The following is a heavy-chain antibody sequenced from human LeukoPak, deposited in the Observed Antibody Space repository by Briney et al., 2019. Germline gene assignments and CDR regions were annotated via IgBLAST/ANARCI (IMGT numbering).Heavy chain of an antibody. D-gene: IGHD3-22*01. CDR3: AREYYDNSGGEDAFDI. CDR1: GFTFSTCA. CDR2: ISGSGGST. Sequence: GGSLRLSCAASGFTFSTCAMGWVRQAPGKGLGWVSAISGSGGSTFYADSVKGRFTISRDNSKNTVYLQMNSLRAEDTAMYYCAREYYDNSGGEDAFDIWGPGTMVTVSS. J-gene: IGHJ3*02. V-gene: IGHV3-23*01.